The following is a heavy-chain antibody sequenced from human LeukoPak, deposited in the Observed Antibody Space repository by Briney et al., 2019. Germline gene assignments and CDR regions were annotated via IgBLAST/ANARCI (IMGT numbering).Heavy chain of an antibody. J-gene: IGHJ5*02. D-gene: IGHD2-15*01. V-gene: IGHV4-34*01. CDR3: ARGRGRYCSGGSCYSSSRWFDP. Sequence: PSETLSLTCAVYGGSFSGYYWSWIRQPPGKGLEWIGEINHSGSTNYNPSLKSRVTISVDTSKNQFSLKLSSVTAADTAVYYCARGRGRYCSGGSCYSSSRWFDPWGQGTLVTVSS. CDR1: GGSFSGYY. CDR2: INHSGST.